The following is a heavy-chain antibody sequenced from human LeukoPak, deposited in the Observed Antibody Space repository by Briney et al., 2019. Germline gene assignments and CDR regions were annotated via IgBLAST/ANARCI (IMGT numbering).Heavy chain of an antibody. CDR3: ATDLSGSEDR. Sequence: GGSLRLSCVVSGFNFGSYWMHWVRQVPGKGLVWVSRMYTDGRTTDYADSVKGRFTISRDNAKNTLYLQMNSLRVDDTALCYCATDLSGSEDRWGQGTLVTVSS. D-gene: IGHD1-26*01. V-gene: IGHV3-74*01. CDR2: MYTDGRTT. J-gene: IGHJ5*02. CDR1: GFNFGSYW.